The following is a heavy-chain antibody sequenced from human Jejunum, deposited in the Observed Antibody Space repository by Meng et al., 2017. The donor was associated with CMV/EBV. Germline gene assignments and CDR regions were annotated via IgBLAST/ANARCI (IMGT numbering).Heavy chain of an antibody. CDR3: ARHEVVGTAIFDY. CDR1: GGCIRNDC. CDR2: IYSRGTA. D-gene: IGHD6-19*01. Sequence: GQQQWAGAGRVKPAGALCLTCAVSGGCIRNDCGGWIRQPGGKGLEYIGGIYSRGTAKYDPSLNSRVTMSVDTSKNQFSLKVRSVTAADTAVYLCARHEVVGTAIFDYWGQGTLVTVSS. V-gene: IGHV4-4*07. J-gene: IGHJ4*02.